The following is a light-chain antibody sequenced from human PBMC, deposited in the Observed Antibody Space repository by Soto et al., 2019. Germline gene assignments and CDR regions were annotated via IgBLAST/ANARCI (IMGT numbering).Light chain of an antibody. V-gene: IGKV1-17*01. CDR3: LQHNSYPRYT. CDR1: QGIRND. J-gene: IGKJ2*01. CDR2: DAV. Sequence: DIQLTQSPSSLSASVGDRVTITCRASQGIRNDLNWYQQKPGKAPKRLIYDAVRLQGGVPSRFSGRGYGTEFTLTISSLQPEDSATYYCLQHNSYPRYTFGQGTKLEIK.